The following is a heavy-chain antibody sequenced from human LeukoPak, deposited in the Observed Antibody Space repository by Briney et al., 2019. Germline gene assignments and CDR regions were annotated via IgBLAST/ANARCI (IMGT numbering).Heavy chain of an antibody. V-gene: IGHV4-30-2*01. CDR3: ARDRGGSEGNFDY. D-gene: IGHD3-16*01. Sequence: SETLSLTCAVSGGSISSGGYSWSWIRQPPGKGLEWIGYIYHSGSTYYNPSLKSRVTISVDRSKNQFSLKLSSVTAADTAVYYCARDRGGSEGNFDYWGQGTLVTVSS. CDR2: IYHSGST. J-gene: IGHJ4*02. CDR1: GGSISSGGYS.